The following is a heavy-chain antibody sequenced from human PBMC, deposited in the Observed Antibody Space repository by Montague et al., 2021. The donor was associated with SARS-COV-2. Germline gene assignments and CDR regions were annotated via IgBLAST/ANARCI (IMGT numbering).Heavy chain of an antibody. CDR3: ARDLRYFDWLFRSSGYYNYFDY. V-gene: IGHV3-7*01. CDR2: IKQDGSEK. D-gene: IGHD3-9*01. J-gene: IGHJ4*02. Sequence: SLRLSCAASGFTLSSYWMSWVRQAPGKGLEWVANIKQDGSEKYYVDSVKGRFTISRDSAKNSLYLQMNSLRAEDTAVYYCARDLRYFDWLFRSSGYYNYFDYWGQGTLVTVSS. CDR1: GFTLSSYW.